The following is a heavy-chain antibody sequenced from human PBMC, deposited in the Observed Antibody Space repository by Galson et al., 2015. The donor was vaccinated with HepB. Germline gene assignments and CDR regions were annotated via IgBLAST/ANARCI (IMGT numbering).Heavy chain of an antibody. CDR3: ARDSLTSVGTPFDY. CDR2: TYHRSKWYS. V-gene: IGHV6-1*01. J-gene: IGHJ4*02. CDR1: GDSVSRKTAA. D-gene: IGHD6-13*01. Sequence: CAISGDSVSRKTAAWNWIRQSPSRGLEWLGRTYHRSKWYSDYAVSVKSRITINPDTSKNQFTLQLNSVTPEDTAMYYCARDSLTSVGTPFDYWGQGTLVTVSS.